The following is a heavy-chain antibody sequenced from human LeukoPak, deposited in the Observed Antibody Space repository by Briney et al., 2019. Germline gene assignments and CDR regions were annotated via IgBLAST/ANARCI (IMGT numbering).Heavy chain of an antibody. CDR2: INPSGGST. V-gene: IGHV1-46*01. J-gene: IGHJ5*02. D-gene: IGHD5-18*01. Sequence: ASVKVSCKASGYTFTSYYMHWVRQAPGQGLEWMGIINPSGGSTSYAQKFQGRVTMTRDTSTSTVYMELSSLRSEDTAVYYCARAPVDTVMPERAWFDPWGQGTLSPSPQ. CDR3: ARAPVDTVMPERAWFDP. CDR1: GYTFTSYY.